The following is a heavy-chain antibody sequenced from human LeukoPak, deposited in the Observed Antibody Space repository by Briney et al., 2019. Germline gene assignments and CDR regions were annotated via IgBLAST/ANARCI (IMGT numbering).Heavy chain of an antibody. CDR1: GGTFSNYA. CDR2: IIPIFGTA. J-gene: IGHJ5*02. D-gene: IGHD2-15*01. V-gene: IGHV1-69*06. Sequence: SVKVSCKASGGTFSNYAISWVRQAPGQGLEWIGGIIPIFGTANYAQKFRGRVTITADKSTRTAYMELSSLRSEDTAVYYCARGEVVVVAAKGALSWFDPWGQGTLVTVSS. CDR3: ARGEVVVVAAKGALSWFDP.